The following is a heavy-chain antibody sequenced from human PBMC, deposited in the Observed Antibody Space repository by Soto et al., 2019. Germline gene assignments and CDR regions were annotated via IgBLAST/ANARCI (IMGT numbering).Heavy chain of an antibody. Sequence: GGSLRLSCAASGFTFSSYAMRWVRQAPGKGLEWVSAISGCGGSTYYADSVKGRFTISRDNSKNTLYLQMNSLRAEDTAVYYCAKAGRDIVLMVYPGMDFWGQLTTVTVSS. J-gene: IGHJ6*02. V-gene: IGHV3-23*01. CDR1: GFTFSSYA. CDR3: AKAGRDIVLMVYPGMDF. CDR2: ISGCGGST. D-gene: IGHD2-8*01.